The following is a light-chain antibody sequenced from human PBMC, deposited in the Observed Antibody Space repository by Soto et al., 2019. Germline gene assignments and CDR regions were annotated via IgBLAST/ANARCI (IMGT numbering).Light chain of an antibody. CDR1: QSLLHSDGKTY. V-gene: IGKV2-29*03. CDR2: EVS. J-gene: IGKJ1*01. Sequence: ILMTQTPLSLSIIPGQTASISCKSSQSLLHSDGKTYFYWYVQKAGQAPQPLIYEVSNRFSGVPERFSGSGSRTDFTLKISRVEADAVGIYYCMQAIDIPWTFGQGTKVEIK. CDR3: MQAIDIPWT.